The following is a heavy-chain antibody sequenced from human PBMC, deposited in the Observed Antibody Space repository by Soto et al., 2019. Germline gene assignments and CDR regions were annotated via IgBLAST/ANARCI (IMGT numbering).Heavy chain of an antibody. D-gene: IGHD5-18*01. CDR1: GFTFSSYG. J-gene: IGHJ5*02. CDR3: ARDRIQLWLVGGGNWFDP. V-gene: IGHV3-33*01. CDR2: IWYDGSNK. Sequence: QVQLVESGGGVVQPGRSLRLSCAASGFTFSSYGMHWVRQAPGKGLEWVAVIWYDGSNKYYADSVKGRFTISRDNSKNTLYLQMNSLRAEDTAVSYCARDRIQLWLVGGGNWFDPWGQGTLVTVSS.